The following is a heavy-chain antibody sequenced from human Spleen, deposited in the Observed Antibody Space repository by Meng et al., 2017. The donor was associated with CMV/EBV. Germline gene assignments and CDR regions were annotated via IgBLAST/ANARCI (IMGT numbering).Heavy chain of an antibody. V-gene: IGHV1-18*01. CDR1: GGTFSSYT. CDR3: ARDNLGGDYYYDGMDV. CDR2: INPNSGGT. J-gene: IGHJ6*02. Sequence: ASVKVSCKASGGTFSSYTISWVRQVPGQGLEWMGWINPNSGGTNYAQKLQGRFTMTTDTSTSTAYMELRSLRSDDTAVYYCARDNLGGDYYYDGMDVWGQGTTVTVSS.